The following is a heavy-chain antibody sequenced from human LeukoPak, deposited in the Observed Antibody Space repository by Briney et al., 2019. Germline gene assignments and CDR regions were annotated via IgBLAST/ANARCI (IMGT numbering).Heavy chain of an antibody. D-gene: IGHD3-16*01. CDR1: GFTFSSYS. CDR2: ISSSSSYI. J-gene: IGHJ6*02. CDR3: ARDGGLRSDYYYGMDV. Sequence: PGGSLRLSCAASGFTFSSYSMNWVRQAPGKGLEWVSSISSSSSYIYYADSVKGRFTISRDNAKNSLYLQMNSLGAEDTAVYYCARDGGLRSDYYYGMDVWGQGTTVTVSS. V-gene: IGHV3-21*01.